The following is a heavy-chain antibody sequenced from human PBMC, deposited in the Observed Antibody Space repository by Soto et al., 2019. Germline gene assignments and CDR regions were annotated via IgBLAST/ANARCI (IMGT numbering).Heavy chain of an antibody. Sequence: SETLSLTCAVSGGSISSSNWWSWVRQPPGKGLEWIGEIYHSGSTNYNPSLKSRVTISVDKSKNQFSLKLSSVTAADTAVYYCARGYAGTTRYYSYGMDVWCPGPMVTVS. D-gene: IGHD1-7*01. CDR2: IYHSGST. V-gene: IGHV4-4*02. J-gene: IGHJ6*02. CDR3: ARGYAGTTRYYSYGMDV. CDR1: GGSISSSNW.